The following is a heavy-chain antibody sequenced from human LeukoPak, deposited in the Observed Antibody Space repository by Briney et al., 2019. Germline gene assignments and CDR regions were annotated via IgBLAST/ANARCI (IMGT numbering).Heavy chain of an antibody. J-gene: IGHJ6*02. CDR1: GGAFSSYA. D-gene: IGHD3-22*01. V-gene: IGHV1-69*04. CDR3: ATFSHNYYDSSGYYPYYGMDV. Sequence: ASVKVSCKASGGAFSSYAISWVRQAPGQGLEWMGRIIPVFGIANYAQKFQGRVTITADKSTSTAYMELSSLRSEDTAVYYCATFSHNYYDSSGYYPYYGMDVWGQGTTVTVS. CDR2: IIPVFGIA.